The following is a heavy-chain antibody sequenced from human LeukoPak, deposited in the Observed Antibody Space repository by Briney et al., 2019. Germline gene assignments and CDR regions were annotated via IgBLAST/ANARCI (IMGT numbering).Heavy chain of an antibody. CDR1: GFTLSSYT. CDR2: ISSSSTYL. V-gene: IGHV3-21*01. CDR3: ARRSYCGGDCYGSDAFDI. D-gene: IGHD2-21*02. J-gene: IGHJ3*02. Sequence: GGSLRLSCAASGFTLSSYTMNWVRQAPGKGLEWVSSISSSSTYLGYADSLKGRFTISRDNAKNSLYLQMNSLRAEDTAVYYCARRSYCGGDCYGSDAFDIWGQGTMVTVSS.